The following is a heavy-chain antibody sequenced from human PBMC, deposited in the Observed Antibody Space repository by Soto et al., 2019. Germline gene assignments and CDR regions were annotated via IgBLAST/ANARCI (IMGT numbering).Heavy chain of an antibody. CDR3: ANRGGEFLDAPFDF. CDR2: IYWNDDK. CDR1: GFSLCTSGVG. V-gene: IGHV2-5*01. J-gene: IGHJ5*01. D-gene: IGHD3-10*01. Sequence: SGPTLVNPTQTLTLTCTFSGFSLCTSGVGVGWIRQPPGKALEWLALIYWNDDKRYSPSLKSRFTITKDTSKNQVDLKMTNMNAEDTAVYYCANRGGEFLDAPFDFWGQGTLVTVSS.